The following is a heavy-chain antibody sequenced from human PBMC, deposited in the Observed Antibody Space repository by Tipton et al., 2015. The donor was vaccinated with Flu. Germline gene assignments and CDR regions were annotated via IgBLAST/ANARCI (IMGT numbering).Heavy chain of an antibody. J-gene: IGHJ4*02. CDR1: GFTFSTSW. D-gene: IGHD6-13*01. Sequence: QLVQSGGGLVQPGGSLRLSCAASGFTFSTSWMHWVRQAPGKGLEWVANIKPDGSEKYYVDSVKGRFTISRDNAKNSLYLQMNSLRADDTAVYYCARAIAAAGSRWGQGTLVTVSS. CDR3: ARAIAAAGSR. CDR2: IKPDGSEK. V-gene: IGHV3-7*03.